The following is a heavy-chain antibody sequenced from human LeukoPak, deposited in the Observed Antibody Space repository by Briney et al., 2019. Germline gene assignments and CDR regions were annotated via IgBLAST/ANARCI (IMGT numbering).Heavy chain of an antibody. Sequence: SETLSLTCTVSGGSISTYYWTWIRQPPGKGLEWIGYIYYSGSTNYNPSLKSRVTISVDTSKNQFSLKLSSVTAADTAVYYCARQLYGSDYWGQGTLVTVSS. V-gene: IGHV4-59*08. CDR2: IYYSGST. J-gene: IGHJ4*02. CDR3: ARQLYGSDY. D-gene: IGHD4-17*01. CDR1: GGSISTYY.